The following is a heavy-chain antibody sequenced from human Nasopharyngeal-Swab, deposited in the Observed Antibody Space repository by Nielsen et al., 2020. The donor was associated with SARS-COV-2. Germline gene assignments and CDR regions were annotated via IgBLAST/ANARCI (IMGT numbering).Heavy chain of an antibody. V-gene: IGHV3-30*18. CDR2: ISYDGSNK. D-gene: IGHD6-13*01. Sequence: WIRQPPGKGLEWVAVISYDGSNKYYADSVKGRFTISRDNSKNTLYLQMKSLRAEDTAVYYCAKTAGAADYYYYYYMDVWGKGTTVTVSS. CDR3: AKTAGAADYYYYYYMDV. J-gene: IGHJ6*03.